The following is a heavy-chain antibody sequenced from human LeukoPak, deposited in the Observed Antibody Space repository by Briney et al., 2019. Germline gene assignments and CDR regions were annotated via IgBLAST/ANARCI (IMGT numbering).Heavy chain of an antibody. J-gene: IGHJ4*02. CDR2: IGIDSGNT. V-gene: IGHV3-48*01. CDR1: GFPFIEYS. D-gene: IGHD1-1*01. CDR3: ARDHNYAFDN. Sequence: GGSLRLSCTASGFPFIEYSMNWVRQAPGKGLEWISYIGIDSGNTKYADSVRGRFTISADKAKNSLYLQMNSLRVEDTAVYYCARDHNYAFDNWSQGTLVSVAS.